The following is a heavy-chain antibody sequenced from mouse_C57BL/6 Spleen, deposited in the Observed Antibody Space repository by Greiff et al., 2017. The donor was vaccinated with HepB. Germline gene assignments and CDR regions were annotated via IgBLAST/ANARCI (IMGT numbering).Heavy chain of an antibody. Sequence: QVQLQQPGAELVKPGASVKMSCKASGYTFTSYWITWVKQRPGQGLEWIGDIYPGSGSTNYNEKFKSKATLTVDTSSSTAYMQLSSLTSEDSAVYYCARWTPVATDYYAMDYWGQGTSVTVSS. D-gene: IGHD1-1*01. CDR2: IYPGSGST. J-gene: IGHJ4*01. CDR1: GYTFTSYW. V-gene: IGHV1-55*01. CDR3: ARWTPVATDYYAMDY.